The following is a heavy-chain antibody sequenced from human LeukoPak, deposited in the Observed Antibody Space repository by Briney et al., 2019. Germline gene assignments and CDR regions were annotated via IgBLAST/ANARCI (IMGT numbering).Heavy chain of an antibody. CDR3: ARHSAGIVVAGK. CDR2: IDPSDSYT. V-gene: IGHV5-10-1*01. Sequence: GESLKISCKASGYSFTNYWIGWVRQMPGKRLEWMGRIDPSDSYTNYSPSFQGHVTISADKSISTVYLQWSSLKASDTAMYYCARHSAGIVVAGKWGQGTLVTVSS. D-gene: IGHD6-19*01. J-gene: IGHJ4*02. CDR1: GYSFTNYW.